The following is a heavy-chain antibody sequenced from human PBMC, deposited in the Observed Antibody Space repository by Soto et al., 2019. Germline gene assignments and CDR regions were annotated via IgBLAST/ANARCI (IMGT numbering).Heavy chain of an antibody. CDR3: ARDSGSESDIVLVPATSYGYFDY. CDR1: GYTFTSHG. D-gene: IGHD2-2*01. V-gene: IGHV1-18*01. Sequence: ASVKVSCKASGYTFTSHGISWVRQAPGQGLEWMGWFSAYNGNTKYEQKLQDRVTMTTDTSTNTAYMELRSLRSDDTAVYYCARDSGSESDIVLVPATSYGYFDYWGQGTLVTVS. J-gene: IGHJ4*02. CDR2: FSAYNGNT.